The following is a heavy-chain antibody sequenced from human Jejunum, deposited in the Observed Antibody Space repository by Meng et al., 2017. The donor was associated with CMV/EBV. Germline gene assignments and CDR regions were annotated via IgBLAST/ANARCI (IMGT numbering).Heavy chain of an antibody. CDR3: ARAQWLLGYWFDP. D-gene: IGHD3-22*01. Sequence: SGASISRGDSYWSWIRQPPGKGLEWIGYIYYSGSTYYNPSLKSRVTISVDTSKNQFSLKLSSVTAADTAVYYCARAQWLLGYWFDPWGQGTLVTVSS. CDR1: GASISRGDSY. V-gene: IGHV4-30-4*08. J-gene: IGHJ5*02. CDR2: IYYSGST.